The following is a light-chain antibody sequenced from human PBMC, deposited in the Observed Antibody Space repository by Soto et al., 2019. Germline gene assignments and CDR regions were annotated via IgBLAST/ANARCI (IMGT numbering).Light chain of an antibody. CDR2: AGT. CDR3: QQVKYFPPT. CDR1: QDINSW. V-gene: IGKV1D-12*01. Sequence: DIQMTQSPSSVSASVGDRVTITCRASQDINSWLAWYQRRPGRAAKLLIYAGTTLQSGVPSRFSGSGAGSDFTLTISSLQPEDLAIYYCQQVKYFPPTFCGGTKVEIK. J-gene: IGKJ4*01.